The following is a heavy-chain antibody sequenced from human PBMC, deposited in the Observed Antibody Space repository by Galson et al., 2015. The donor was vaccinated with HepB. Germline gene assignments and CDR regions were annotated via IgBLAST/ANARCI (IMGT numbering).Heavy chain of an antibody. CDR3: ASLPGGAYGGS. Sequence: SLRLSCAASGFTFSSYAMHWVRQAPGKGLEWVAVISYDGSNKYYADSVKGRFTISRDNSKNTLYLQMNSLRAEDTAVYYCASLPGGAYGGSWGQGTLVTVSS. D-gene: IGHD4-17*01. J-gene: IGHJ5*02. CDR2: ISYDGSNK. CDR1: GFTFSSYA. V-gene: IGHV3-30-3*01.